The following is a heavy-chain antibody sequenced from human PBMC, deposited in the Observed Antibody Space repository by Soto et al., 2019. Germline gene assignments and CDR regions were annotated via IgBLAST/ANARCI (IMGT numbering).Heavy chain of an antibody. CDR1: GGSISSGDYY. V-gene: IGHV4-30-4*01. J-gene: IGHJ4*02. Sequence: TLSLTCTVSGGSISSGDYYWSWIRQPPGKGLEWIGYIYYSGSTYYNPSLKSRVTISVDTSKNQFSLKLSSVTAADTAVYYCARGGGTGTTDYWGQGTLVTVSS. CDR3: ARGGGTGTTDY. D-gene: IGHD1-1*01. CDR2: IYYSGST.